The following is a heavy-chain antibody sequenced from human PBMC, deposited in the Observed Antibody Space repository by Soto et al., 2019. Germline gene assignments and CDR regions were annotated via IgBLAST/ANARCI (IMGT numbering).Heavy chain of an antibody. Sequence: SGPTLVKPTQTLTLTCTFSGFSLSARGVGVGWIRQPPGKALEWLALIYWNDDKRYSPSLQSRLTITKDASKNQVVFSMTNVDPADTATYYCAHSPWGAAPDYWGQGTLVTVSS. CDR1: GFSLSARGVG. D-gene: IGHD3-16*01. J-gene: IGHJ4*02. CDR3: AHSPWGAAPDY. CDR2: IYWNDDK. V-gene: IGHV2-5*01.